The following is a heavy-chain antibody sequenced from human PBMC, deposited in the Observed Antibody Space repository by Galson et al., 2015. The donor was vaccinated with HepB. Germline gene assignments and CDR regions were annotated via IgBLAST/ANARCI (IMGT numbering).Heavy chain of an antibody. Sequence: SLRLSCAASGFTFSDYYMSWVRQAPGKGLEWVSYISSSSSYTNYADSVKGRFTISRDNAKNSLYLQMNSLRAEDTAVYYCARDRGFRYIVVVPAANDAFDIWGQGTMVTVSS. J-gene: IGHJ3*02. V-gene: IGHV3-11*06. CDR3: ARDRGFRYIVVVPAANDAFDI. CDR1: GFTFSDYY. CDR2: ISSSSSYT. D-gene: IGHD2-2*01.